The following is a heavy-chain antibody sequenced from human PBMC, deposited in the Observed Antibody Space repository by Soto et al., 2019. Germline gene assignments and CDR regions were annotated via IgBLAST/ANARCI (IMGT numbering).Heavy chain of an antibody. J-gene: IGHJ4*02. Sequence: SETLSLTCTVSGGSISSYYWSWIRQPPGKGLEWIGYIYYSGSTNYNPSPKSRVTISVDTSKNQFSLKLSSVTAADTAVYYCARGYGRFDYWGQGTLVTVSS. CDR3: ARGYGRFDY. D-gene: IGHD3-10*01. CDR2: IYYSGST. V-gene: IGHV4-59*01. CDR1: GGSISSYY.